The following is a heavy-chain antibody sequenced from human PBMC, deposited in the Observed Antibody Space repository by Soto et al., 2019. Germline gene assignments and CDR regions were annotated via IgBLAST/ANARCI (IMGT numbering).Heavy chain of an antibody. CDR3: ARDLSWIFRIIGPINH. CDR1: GFTFSSYA. D-gene: IGHD3-3*01. V-gene: IGHV3-30*04. CDR2: ISYDGSNK. J-gene: IGHJ5*02. Sequence: QAQLEESGGGVVQPGMSLRLSCAASGFTFSSYAMHWVRQAPGKGLEWVAVISYDGSNKYYADSVKGRFTISRDNSKNTLYLQMNSQRTQDTAVYFCARDLSWIFRIIGPINHWSQGSLVTVSP.